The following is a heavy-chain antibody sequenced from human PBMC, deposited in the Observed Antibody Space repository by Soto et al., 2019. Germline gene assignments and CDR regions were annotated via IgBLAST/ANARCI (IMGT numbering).Heavy chain of an antibody. D-gene: IGHD7-27*01. CDR3: ARANFNNYGMDV. J-gene: IGHJ6*02. CDR2: IYHSGST. CDR1: GGSISSGGYS. Sequence: SETLSLSCAVSGGSISSGGYSWSWIRQPPGKGLEWIGYIYHSGSTYYNPSLKSRVTISVDRSKNQFSLKLSSVTAADTAVYYCARANFNNYGMDVWGQGTTVTVSS. V-gene: IGHV4-30-2*01.